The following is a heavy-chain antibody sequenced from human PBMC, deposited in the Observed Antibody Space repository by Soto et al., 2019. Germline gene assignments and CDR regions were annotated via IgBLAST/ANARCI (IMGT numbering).Heavy chain of an antibody. CDR3: ASPTVTPHYGMDV. CDR1: GFTFSDYY. Sequence: QVQLVESGGGLGKPGGSLRLSCAASGFTFSDYYMSWIRQAPGKGLGWVSYISSSGSTIYYADSVKGRFTISRDNAKNSLYLQMNSLRSEDTAVYYCASPTVTPHYGMDVWGQGTTVTVSS. CDR2: ISSSGSTI. J-gene: IGHJ6*02. D-gene: IGHD4-17*01. V-gene: IGHV3-11*01.